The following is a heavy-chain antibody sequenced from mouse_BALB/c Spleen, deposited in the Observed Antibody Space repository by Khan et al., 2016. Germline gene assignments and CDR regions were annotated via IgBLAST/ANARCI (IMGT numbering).Heavy chain of an antibody. CDR3: LNGHCAIDY. V-gene: IGHV6-6*02. J-gene: IGHJ4*01. CDR2: ISLKSNNYAT. Sequence: EVQLEESGGGLVQPGGSMKLSCVASGFTFSNYWMNWVRQSPEKGLEWVAEISLKSNNYATHYAESVKGRFTITRDDYNSSVYLPMNNLRAEDSDSYFWLNGHCAIDYWGQGTSVTVSS. CDR1: GFTFSNYW.